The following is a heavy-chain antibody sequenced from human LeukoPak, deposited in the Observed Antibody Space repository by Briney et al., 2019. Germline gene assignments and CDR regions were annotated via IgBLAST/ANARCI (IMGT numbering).Heavy chain of an antibody. CDR1: GYTLTELS. V-gene: IGHV1-24*01. CDR2: FDPEDGET. Sequence: ASVKVSCKVSGYTLTELSMHWVRQAPGKGLEWMGGFDPEDGETIYAQKLQGRVTMTTDTSTSTAYMELRSLRSDDTAVYYCARGPWAQESYYYGSGSYSDWGQGTLVTVSS. J-gene: IGHJ4*02. D-gene: IGHD3-10*01. CDR3: ARGPWAQESYYYGSGSYSD.